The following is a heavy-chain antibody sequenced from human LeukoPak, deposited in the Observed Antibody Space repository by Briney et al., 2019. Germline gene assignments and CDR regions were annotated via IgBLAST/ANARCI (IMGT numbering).Heavy chain of an antibody. D-gene: IGHD5-12*01. J-gene: IGHJ4*02. CDR1: GYTFTSYG. Sequence: ASVKVSRKASGYTFTSYGISWVRQAPGQGLEWMGWISAYNGNTNYAQKLQGRVTMTTDTSTSTAYMELRSLRSDDTAVYYCARDRSGYDPLDYWGQGTLVTVSS. CDR2: ISAYNGNT. CDR3: ARDRSGYDPLDY. V-gene: IGHV1-18*01.